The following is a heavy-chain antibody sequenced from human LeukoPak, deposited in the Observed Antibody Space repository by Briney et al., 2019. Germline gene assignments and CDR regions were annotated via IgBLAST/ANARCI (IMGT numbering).Heavy chain of an antibody. CDR2: ISSSSSYI. CDR1: GFTFSSYT. Sequence: GGSQRLSCAASGFTFSSYTMNWVRQAPGKGLEWVSSISSSSSYIYYADSVKGRFTISRDNAKNSLYLQMNSLRAEDTAVYYCASLDYGGNSGGGRWARETVLTVSS. D-gene: IGHD4-23*01. CDR3: ASLDYGGNSGGGR. J-gene: IGHJ4*02. V-gene: IGHV3-21*01.